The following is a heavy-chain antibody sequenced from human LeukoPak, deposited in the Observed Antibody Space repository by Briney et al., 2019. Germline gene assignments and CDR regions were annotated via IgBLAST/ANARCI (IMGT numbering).Heavy chain of an antibody. J-gene: IGHJ4*02. CDR2: TNYRSKWYN. D-gene: IGHD6-19*01. Sequence: SQTLSLTCDISGDSVSGNIFAWNWIRQSPSRGLEWLGRTNYRSKWYNDYAVSVRGRITINPDTSKNRFSLQLDSVTPEDTAVYYCARGSSGSFDYWGQGTLVTVSS. CDR3: ARGSSGSFDY. V-gene: IGHV6-1*01. CDR1: GDSVSGNIFA.